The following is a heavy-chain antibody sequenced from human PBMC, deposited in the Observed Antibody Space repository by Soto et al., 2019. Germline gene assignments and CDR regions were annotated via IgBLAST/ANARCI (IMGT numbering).Heavy chain of an antibody. CDR3: ARGFGFDH. CDR1: GDTVTAYY. J-gene: IGHJ4*02. CDR2: INPNSGGT. Sequence: GASVKVSCKASGDTVTAYYMHWVRQAPGQGLEWMGWINPNSGGTNHAQKFQGRVTMTRDTSISTAYMELSRLRSDDTAIYYCARGFGFDHWGQGTLVTVSS. V-gene: IGHV1-2*02. D-gene: IGHD3-16*01.